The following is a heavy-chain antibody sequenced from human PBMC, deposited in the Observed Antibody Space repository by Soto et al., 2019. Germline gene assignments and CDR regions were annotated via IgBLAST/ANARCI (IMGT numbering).Heavy chain of an antibody. Sequence: QVQLVQSGAEVKKPGASVKVSCKASGYTFTSYYMHWVRQAPGQGLEWMGIINPSGGSTSYAQKFQGRVTMTRETSTSTVYMELSSLRSEDTAVYYCARDGGGYSGYDFYSFDIWGQGTMVTVSS. CDR3: ARDGGGYSGYDFYSFDI. V-gene: IGHV1-46*01. CDR1: GYTFTSYY. J-gene: IGHJ3*02. CDR2: INPSGGST. D-gene: IGHD5-12*01.